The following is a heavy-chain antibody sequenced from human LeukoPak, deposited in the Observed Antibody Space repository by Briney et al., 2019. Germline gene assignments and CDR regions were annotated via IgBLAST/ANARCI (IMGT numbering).Heavy chain of an antibody. Sequence: SGPTLVNPTQTPTLTCTFSGFSLTTTGVGVGSVRQSPGKALEGLTTIYWNNDKRYSPSLKSRLTITKDTSKNQVVLTMTNMDPVDTATYYCAQYPDYGGDYDAFDIWGQGTMVTVSS. D-gene: IGHD4-23*01. V-gene: IGHV2-5*01. J-gene: IGHJ3*02. CDR1: GFSLTTTGVG. CDR2: IYWNNDK. CDR3: AQYPDYGGDYDAFDI.